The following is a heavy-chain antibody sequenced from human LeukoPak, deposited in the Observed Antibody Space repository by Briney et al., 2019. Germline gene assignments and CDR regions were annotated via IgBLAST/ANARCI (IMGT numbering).Heavy chain of an antibody. D-gene: IGHD2-2*01. V-gene: IGHV3-23*01. CDR2: TGSTGVST. CDR3: AKDPGVVPAHYFDY. CDR1: GFTFDDYG. Sequence: PGGSLRLSCAASGFTFDDYGMHWVRQAPGKGLEWVSGTGSTGVSTFYADSVKGRFTVSRDNSKNTLSLQMNSLRAEDTAVYYCAKDPGVVPAHYFDYWGQGTLVTVSS. J-gene: IGHJ4*02.